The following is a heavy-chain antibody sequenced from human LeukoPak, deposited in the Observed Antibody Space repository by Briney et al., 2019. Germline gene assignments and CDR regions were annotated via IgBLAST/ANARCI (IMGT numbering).Heavy chain of an antibody. J-gene: IGHJ4*02. CDR1: GGSISSGGYY. Sequence: SETLSLTCTVSGGSISSGGYYWSWIRQHPGKGLEWIGYIYYSGSTNYNPSLKSRVTISVDTSKNQFSLKLSSVTAADTAVYYCARALQWGGYFDYWGQGTLVTVSS. CDR2: IYYSGST. V-gene: IGHV4-61*08. CDR3: ARALQWGGYFDY. D-gene: IGHD6-19*01.